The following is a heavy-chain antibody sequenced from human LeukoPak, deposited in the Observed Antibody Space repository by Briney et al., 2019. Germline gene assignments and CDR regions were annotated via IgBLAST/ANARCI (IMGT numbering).Heavy chain of an antibody. D-gene: IGHD1-26*01. CDR3: ARIPGGSVLRAFDY. CDR2: NNPNSGVT. CDR1: GYTFTSYG. J-gene: IGHJ4*02. Sequence: GASVKVSCKASGYTFTSYGISWVRQAPGQGLEWMGRNNPNSGVTNYAQKFQGRVTMTRDTSISTAYMELSSLNSDDTAVYYCARIPGGSVLRAFDYWGQGTLVTVSS. V-gene: IGHV1-2*06.